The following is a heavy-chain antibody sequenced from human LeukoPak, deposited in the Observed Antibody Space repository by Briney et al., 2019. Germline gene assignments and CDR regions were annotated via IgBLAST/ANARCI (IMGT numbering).Heavy chain of an antibody. V-gene: IGHV3-30*02. CDR1: GFTFSTYG. CDR2: IRYDGSDQ. Sequence: GGSLRLSCAASGFTFSTYGMRWVRQAPGKGLEWVAFIRYDGSDQYYVDSVRGRFTISRDNSKNTLYLQMNSLRAEDTAVYYCAKDGAFDYWGQGTLVTVSS. CDR3: AKDGAFDY. J-gene: IGHJ4*02.